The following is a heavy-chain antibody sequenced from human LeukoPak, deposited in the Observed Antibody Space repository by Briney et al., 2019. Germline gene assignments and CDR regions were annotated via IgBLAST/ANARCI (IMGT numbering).Heavy chain of an antibody. V-gene: IGHV3-23*01. CDR1: GFTFTSYA. CDR3: AKGRGATYQSYFDL. CDR2: ISGSGGAS. J-gene: IGHJ2*01. Sequence: GGSLRLSCEASGFTFTSYAMNWVRQAPGKGLEWISAISGSGGASYYADSVKGRFTVSRDNSKNTSYLKLNSLRAEDTATYYCAKGRGATYQSYFDLWGRGNLVTV.